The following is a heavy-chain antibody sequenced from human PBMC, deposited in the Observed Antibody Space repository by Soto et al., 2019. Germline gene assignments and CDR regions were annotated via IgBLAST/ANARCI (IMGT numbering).Heavy chain of an antibody. J-gene: IGHJ6*02. CDR1: GYTFTSYA. CDR3: ARPIPYCGGDCSPNYGMDV. Sequence: ASVKVSCKASGYTFTSYAMHWVRQAPGQRLEWMGWINAGNGNTKYSQKFQGRITITRDTSASTAYMELSSLRSDDTAVYYCARPIPYCGGDCSPNYGMDVWGQGTTVTVSS. V-gene: IGHV1-3*01. CDR2: INAGNGNT. D-gene: IGHD2-21*02.